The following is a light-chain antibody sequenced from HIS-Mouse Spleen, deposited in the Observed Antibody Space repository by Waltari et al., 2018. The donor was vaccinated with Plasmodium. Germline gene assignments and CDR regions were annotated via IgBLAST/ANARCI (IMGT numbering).Light chain of an antibody. V-gene: IGLV2-23*01. J-gene: IGLJ1*01. CDR3: CSYAGSSTYV. CDR1: SRDVGSYNL. Sequence: QSALTQPASVSGSPGQSITISCTGTSRDVGSYNLVPWYQQHPGKAPKLMIYEGSKRPSVVSNRFSGSKSGNTASLTISGLQAEDEADYYCCSYAGSSTYVFGTGTKVTVL. CDR2: EGS.